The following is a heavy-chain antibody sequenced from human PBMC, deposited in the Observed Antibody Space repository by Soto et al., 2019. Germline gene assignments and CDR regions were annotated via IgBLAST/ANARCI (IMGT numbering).Heavy chain of an antibody. J-gene: IGHJ4*02. CDR2: ISYDGSNK. D-gene: IGHD3-10*01. CDR3: ARWFGELGCFDY. CDR1: GFTFSSYA. V-gene: IGHV3-30-3*01. Sequence: GGSLRLSCAASGFTFSSYAMRWVRQAPGKGLEWVAVISYDGSNKYYADSVKGRFTISRDNSKNTLYLQMNSLRAEDTAVYYCARWFGELGCFDYWGQGTLVTVSS.